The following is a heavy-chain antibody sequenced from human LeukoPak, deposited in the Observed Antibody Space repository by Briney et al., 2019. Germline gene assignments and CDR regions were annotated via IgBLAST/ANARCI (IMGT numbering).Heavy chain of an antibody. V-gene: IGHV3-66*01. CDR2: IYSGSNT. CDR1: GFTVSSNY. D-gene: IGHD3-22*01. CDR3: AREMSYDSSGYFVY. J-gene: IGHJ4*02. Sequence: GGSLRLSCAASGFTVSSNYMNWVRQAPGKGLEWVSVIYSGSNTYYADSVKGRFTISRDNSKNTLYLQMNSQRAEDTAVYYCAREMSYDSSGYFVYWGRGTLVTVSS.